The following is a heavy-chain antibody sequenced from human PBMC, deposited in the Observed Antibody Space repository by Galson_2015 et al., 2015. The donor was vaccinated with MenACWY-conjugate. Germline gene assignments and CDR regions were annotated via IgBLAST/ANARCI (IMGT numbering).Heavy chain of an antibody. CDR3: AKRHYDILTGLYYYYGMDV. J-gene: IGHJ6*02. D-gene: IGHD3-9*01. CDR1: GFTFSSYA. Sequence: SLRLSCAASGFTFSSYAMSWVRQAPGKGLEWVSAISGSGGSTYYADSVKGRFTISRDNSTNTLYLQMNSLRAEDTAVYYCAKRHYDILTGLYYYYGMDVWGQGTTVTVSS. CDR2: ISGSGGST. V-gene: IGHV3-23*01.